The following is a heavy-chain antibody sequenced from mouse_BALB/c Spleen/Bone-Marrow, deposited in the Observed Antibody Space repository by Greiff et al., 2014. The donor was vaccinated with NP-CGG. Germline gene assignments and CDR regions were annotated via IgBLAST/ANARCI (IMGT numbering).Heavy chain of an antibody. CDR3: ARYRLGTYFDF. V-gene: IGHV14-3*02. CDR1: GFNIIDTY. J-gene: IGHJ2*01. D-gene: IGHD2-14*01. Sequence: EVHLVESGAELVKPGASVKLSCTASGFNIIDTYMHWVKQRPEQGLEWIGRIDPANGNAKYDPKFQGKATITADTSSNTAYLQLSSLTSEDTAVYYCARYRLGTYFDFWGQGTTLTVSS. CDR2: IDPANGNA.